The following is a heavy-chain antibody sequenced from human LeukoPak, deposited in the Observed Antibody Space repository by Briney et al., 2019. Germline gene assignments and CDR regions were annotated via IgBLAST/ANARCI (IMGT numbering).Heavy chain of an antibody. D-gene: IGHD3-3*01. CDR1: GFTFSDYY. J-gene: IGHJ4*02. Sequence: GGSLRLSCAASGFTFSDYYMSWIRQAPGKGLEWVSYISSSGSTIYYADSVKGRFTISRDNAKNSPYLQMNSLGAEDTAVDYCARASLEWLFFDYWGQGTLVTVSS. CDR3: ARASLEWLFFDY. V-gene: IGHV3-11*04. CDR2: ISSSGSTI.